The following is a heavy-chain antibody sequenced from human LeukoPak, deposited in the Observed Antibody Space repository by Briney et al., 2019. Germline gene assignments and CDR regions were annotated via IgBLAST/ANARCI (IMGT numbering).Heavy chain of an antibody. J-gene: IGHJ5*02. Sequence: ASVKVSCKASGYTFTSYYMHWVRQAPGQGLEWMGIINPSGGSTGYAQKFQGRVTMTRDTSTSTVYMELSSLRSEDTAVYYCARDASVDTAMAHNWFDPWGQGTLATVSS. V-gene: IGHV1-46*01. CDR2: INPSGGST. CDR1: GYTFTSYY. D-gene: IGHD5-18*01. CDR3: ARDASVDTAMAHNWFDP.